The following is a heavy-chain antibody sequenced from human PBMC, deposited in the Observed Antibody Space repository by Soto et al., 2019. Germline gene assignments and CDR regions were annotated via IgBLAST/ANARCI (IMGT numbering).Heavy chain of an antibody. V-gene: IGHV3-30-3*01. Sequence: QVQLVESGGGVVQPGRSLRLSCAASGFTFSSYAMHWVRQAPGKGLEWVAVISYDGSNKYYADSVKGRFTIFRDNSKNTLYLQMNSLRAEDTAVYYCARDKSPYSSGWHNRHFDYWGQGTLVTFSS. D-gene: IGHD6-19*01. J-gene: IGHJ4*02. CDR2: ISYDGSNK. CDR1: GFTFSSYA. CDR3: ARDKSPYSSGWHNRHFDY.